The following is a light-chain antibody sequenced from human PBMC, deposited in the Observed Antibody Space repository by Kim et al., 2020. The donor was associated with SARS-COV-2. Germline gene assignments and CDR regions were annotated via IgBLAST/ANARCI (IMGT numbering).Light chain of an antibody. Sequence: PGKTARSTWGGNNIESKSVHWYQQKPGQAPVLVIYYDSDRPSGIPERFSGSNSGNTATLTISRVEAGDEADYYCQVWDSSSDHRVFGGGTQLTVL. V-gene: IGLV3-21*04. J-gene: IGLJ3*02. CDR2: YDS. CDR3: QVWDSSSDHRV. CDR1: NIESKS.